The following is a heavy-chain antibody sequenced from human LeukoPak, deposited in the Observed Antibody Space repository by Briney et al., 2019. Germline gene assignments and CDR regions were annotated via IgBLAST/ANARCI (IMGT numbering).Heavy chain of an antibody. J-gene: IGHJ5*02. V-gene: IGHV1-2*02. CDR2: INSNNGGT. D-gene: IGHD2-2*03. CDR3: ARVDTVVVPAARAWFDP. Sequence: GASVKVSCKASGYTFTGHYIHWVRQAPGQGLEWMGWINSNNGGTIYAQNFQGRVTMTRDTSISTAYMELSRLRSDDTAVYYCARVDTVVVPAARAWFDPWGQGTLVTVSS. CDR1: GYTFTGHY.